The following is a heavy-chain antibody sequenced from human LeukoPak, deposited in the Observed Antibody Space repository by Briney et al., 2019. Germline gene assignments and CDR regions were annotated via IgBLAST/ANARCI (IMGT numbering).Heavy chain of an antibody. V-gene: IGHV1-69*05. CDR1: GGTFSSYA. D-gene: IGHD3-10*01. J-gene: IGHJ4*02. Sequence: ASVKVSCKASGGTFSSYAISWVRQAPGQGLELMGRIIPIFGTANYAQKFQGRVTITTDESTSTAYMELSSLRSEDTAVYYCARDDGLWFGEYRGFDYWGQGTLVTVSS. CDR2: IIPIFGTA. CDR3: ARDDGLWFGEYRGFDY.